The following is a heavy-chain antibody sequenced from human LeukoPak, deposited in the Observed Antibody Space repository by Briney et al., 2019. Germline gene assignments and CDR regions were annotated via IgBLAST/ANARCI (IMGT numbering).Heavy chain of an antibody. V-gene: IGHV3-49*03. CDR3: TRDALVRGVIIYYYGMDV. CDR1: GFTFGDYA. CDR2: IRSKAYGGTT. Sequence: PGGSLRLSCTASGFTFGDYAMSWFRQAPGKGLEWVGFIRSKAYGGTTEYAASVKGRFTISRDDSKSIAYLQMNSLKTEDTAVYYCTRDALVRGVIIYYYGMDVWGQGTTVTVSS. D-gene: IGHD3-10*01. J-gene: IGHJ6*02.